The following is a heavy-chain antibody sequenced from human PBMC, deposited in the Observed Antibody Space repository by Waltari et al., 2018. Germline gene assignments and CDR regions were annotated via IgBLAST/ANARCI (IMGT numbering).Heavy chain of an antibody. CDR2: INHSGST. D-gene: IGHD6-13*01. Sequence: QVQLQQWGAGLLKPSETLSLTCAVYGGSFSGYYWSWIRQPPGKGLEWIGEINHSGSTTYNPSLKRRVTISVDTSKNQFSLKLSSVTAADTAVYYCARVRAAAAVKRIFDYWGQGTLVTVSS. CDR1: GGSFSGYY. J-gene: IGHJ4*02. V-gene: IGHV4-34*01. CDR3: ARVRAAAAVKRIFDY.